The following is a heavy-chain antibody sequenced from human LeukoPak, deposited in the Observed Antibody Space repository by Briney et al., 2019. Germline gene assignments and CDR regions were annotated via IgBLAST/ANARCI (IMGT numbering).Heavy chain of an antibody. D-gene: IGHD3-10*01. J-gene: IGHJ4*02. CDR1: GDSISGYY. CDR2: IYYSGST. V-gene: IGHV4-59*08. CDR3: ARYVVHLQFDY. Sequence: SETLSLTCTVSGDSISGYYWSWIRQPPGKGLEWIGYIYYSGSTNYNPSLKSRVTISVDTSKNQFSLKLSSVTAADTAVYYCARYVVHLQFDYWGQGTLVTVSS.